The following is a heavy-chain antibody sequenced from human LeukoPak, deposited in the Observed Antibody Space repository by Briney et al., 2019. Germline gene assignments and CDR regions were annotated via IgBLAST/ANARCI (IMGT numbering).Heavy chain of an antibody. Sequence: GGSLRLSCAASRFTFSEYWMSWVRQAPGKGLEWVANINQDGREIYYVDSVKGRFTISRDNAKNSLYLQMNSLRAEDTAVYYCAKRNSQSRYCSSTSCLGAWDYWGQGTLVTVSS. D-gene: IGHD2-2*01. J-gene: IGHJ4*02. CDR2: INQDGREI. CDR1: RFTFSEYW. V-gene: IGHV3-7*03. CDR3: AKRNSQSRYCSSTSCLGAWDY.